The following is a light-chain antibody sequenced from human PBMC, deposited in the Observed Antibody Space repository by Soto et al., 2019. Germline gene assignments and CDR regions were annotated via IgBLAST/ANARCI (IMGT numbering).Light chain of an antibody. CDR1: SSDVGSYNH. CDR3: CSYAGSSTYWV. V-gene: IGLV2-23*02. J-gene: IGLJ3*02. CDR2: EVS. Sequence: QSALTQPASVSGSPGQSITISCTGTSSDVGSYNHVSWYQQHPGKAPKLMIYEVSKRPSGVSNRFSGSKSGNTASLTISGLQAEDEADYDCCSYAGSSTYWVFGGGTKVTVL.